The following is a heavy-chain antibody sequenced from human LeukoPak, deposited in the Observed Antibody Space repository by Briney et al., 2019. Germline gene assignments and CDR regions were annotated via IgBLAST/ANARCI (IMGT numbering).Heavy chain of an antibody. D-gene: IGHD6-6*01. V-gene: IGHV3-30*03. J-gene: IGHJ3*02. Sequence: TGGSLRLSCAASGFTFSSYGMHWVRQAPGKGLEWVAVISYDGSNKYYADSVKGRFTISRDNSKNTLYLQMNSLRAEDTAVYYCVVDAFDIGGQGTMVTVSS. CDR1: GFTFSSYG. CDR3: VVDAFDI. CDR2: ISYDGSNK.